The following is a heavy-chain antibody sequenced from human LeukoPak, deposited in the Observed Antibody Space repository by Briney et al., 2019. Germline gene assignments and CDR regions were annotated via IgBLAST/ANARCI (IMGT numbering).Heavy chain of an antibody. Sequence: SETLSLTCAVYGGSFSGYYWSWIRQPPGKGLEWIGEINHSGSTNYNPSLKSRVTISVDTSKNQFSLKLSSVTAADTAVYYCARKGSRRTVTTRYYFDYWGQGTLVTVSS. D-gene: IGHD4-17*01. CDR1: GGSFSGYY. CDR2: INHSGST. J-gene: IGHJ4*02. V-gene: IGHV4-34*01. CDR3: ARKGSRRTVTTRYYFDY.